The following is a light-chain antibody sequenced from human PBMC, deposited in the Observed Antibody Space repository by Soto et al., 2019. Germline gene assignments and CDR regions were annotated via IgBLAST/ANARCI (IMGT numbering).Light chain of an antibody. J-gene: IGLJ2*01. CDR1: SSDSGGYNS. CDR2: GVT. CDR3: SSHSGSNNRVV. V-gene: IGLV2-8*01. Sequence: QSALTQPPSASGSPGQSVTISCTGTSSDSGGYNSVSWYQQHPGKAPELMIYGVTTRPSGVADRFSGSKSGNTASLTVSGFQAEDEADYDCSSHSGSNNRVVFGGGTKLTVL.